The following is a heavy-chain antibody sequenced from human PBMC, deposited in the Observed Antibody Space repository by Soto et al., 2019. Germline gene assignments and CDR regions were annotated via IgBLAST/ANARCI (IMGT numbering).Heavy chain of an antibody. D-gene: IGHD3-10*01. J-gene: IGHJ4*02. CDR3: ASWVRGVITLDY. CDR2: IIPILGIA. CDR1: GGTFSSYT. V-gene: IGHV1-69*02. Sequence: QVQLVQSGAEVKKPGSSVKVSCKASGGTFSSYTISWVRQAPGQGLEWMGRIIPILGIANYAQKFQGRVTIXAVXSTSTAYMELSSLRSEDTAVYYCASWVRGVITLDYWGQGTLVTVSS.